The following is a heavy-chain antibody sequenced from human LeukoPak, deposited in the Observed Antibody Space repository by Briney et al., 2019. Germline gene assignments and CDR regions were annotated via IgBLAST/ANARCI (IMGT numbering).Heavy chain of an antibody. Sequence: GGSLRLSCAASGFSFSNYAMTWVRQAPGKGLEWVSGISGGGGSTYYADSVKGRFTISRDNSKNTLYLQMNSLRIEDPAVYYCAKGETAYSGYAVGDYWGQGTLVTVSS. CDR1: GFSFSNYA. CDR2: ISGGGGST. CDR3: AKGETAYSGYAVGDY. V-gene: IGHV3-23*01. J-gene: IGHJ4*02. D-gene: IGHD5-12*01.